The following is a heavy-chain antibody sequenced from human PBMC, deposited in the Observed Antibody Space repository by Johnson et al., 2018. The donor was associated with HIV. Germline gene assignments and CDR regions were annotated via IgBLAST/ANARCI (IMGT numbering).Heavy chain of an antibody. J-gene: IGHJ3*01. Sequence: VQLVESGGGLVQPGRSLRLSCAASGFTFDDYAMHWVRQAPGKGLEWVSGISWNSGSIGYADSVKGRFTISRDNSKNTLYLQMNGLRTDDTGLYYCAKDGGGWSYSLDVWGQGTMVSVSS. V-gene: IGHV3-9*01. CDR2: ISWNSGSI. D-gene: IGHD3-16*01. CDR1: GFTFDDYA. CDR3: AKDGGGWSYSLDV.